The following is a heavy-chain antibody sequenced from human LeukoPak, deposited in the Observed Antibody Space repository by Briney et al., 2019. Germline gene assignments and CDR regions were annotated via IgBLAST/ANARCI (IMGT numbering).Heavy chain of an antibody. CDR3: ARPSGYCSSTSCYLGY. Sequence: ASVKVSCEASGYTFTSYGISWVRQAPGQGLEWMGWISAYNGNTNYAQKLQGRVTMTTDTSTSTAYMELRSLRSDDTAVYYCARPSGYCSSTSCYLGYWGQGTLVTVSS. V-gene: IGHV1-18*01. D-gene: IGHD2-2*03. CDR2: ISAYNGNT. J-gene: IGHJ4*02. CDR1: GYTFTSYG.